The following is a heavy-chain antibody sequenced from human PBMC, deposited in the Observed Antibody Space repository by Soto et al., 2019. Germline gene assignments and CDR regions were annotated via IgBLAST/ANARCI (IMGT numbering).Heavy chain of an antibody. CDR2: INPSGGST. CDR3: ARDSSDTAMVTYGMDV. CDR1: GYTFTSYY. D-gene: IGHD5-18*01. V-gene: IGHV1-46*01. J-gene: IGHJ6*02. Sequence: ASVKVSCKASGYTFTSYYMHWVRQAPGQGLEWMGIINPSGGSTSYAQKFQGRVTMTRDTSTSTVYMELSSLRSEDTAVYYCARDSSDTAMVTYGMDVWGQGTTVTVYS.